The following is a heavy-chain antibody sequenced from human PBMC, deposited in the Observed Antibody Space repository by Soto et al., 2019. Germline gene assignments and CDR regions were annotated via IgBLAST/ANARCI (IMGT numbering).Heavy chain of an antibody. CDR2: IIPIFGTA. D-gene: IGHD6-25*01. V-gene: IGHV1-69*12. CDR3: ARDGSSGVLGVEWFDP. CDR1: GGTFSSYA. Sequence: QVQLVQSGAEVKKPGSSVKVSCKASGGTFSSYAISWVRQAPGQGLEWMGGIIPIFGTANYAQKFQGRVTITADESPSTAYMELSSLRSEDTAAYYCARDGSSGVLGVEWFDPWGQGTLVTVSS. J-gene: IGHJ5*02.